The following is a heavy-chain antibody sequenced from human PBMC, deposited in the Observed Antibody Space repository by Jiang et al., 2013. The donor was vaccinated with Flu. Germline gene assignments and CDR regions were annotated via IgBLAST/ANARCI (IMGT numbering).Heavy chain of an antibody. CDR3: AHIIRRSGYYPPLVDY. D-gene: IGHD3-22*01. CDR2: IYWNDDK. Sequence: KPTQTLTLTCTFSGFPLSTSGVGVGWIRQPPGKALEWLALIYWNDDKRYSPSLKSRLTITKDTSKNQVVLTMTNMDPVDTATYYCAHIIRRSGYYPPLVDYWGQGTLVTVSS. CDR1: GFPLSTSGVG. V-gene: IGHV2-5*01. J-gene: IGHJ4*02.